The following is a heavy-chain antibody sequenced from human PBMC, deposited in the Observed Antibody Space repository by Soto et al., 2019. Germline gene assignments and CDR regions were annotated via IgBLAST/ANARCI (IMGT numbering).Heavy chain of an antibody. D-gene: IGHD3-10*01. V-gene: IGHV1-69*13. Sequence: GASVKVSCKASGGTFSSYAISWVRQAPGQGLEWMGGSIPIFGTANYAQKFQGRVTITADESTSTAHMELSSLRSEDTAVYYCARGARRITMVRGVIVPVVGYYYYGMDVWGQGTTVTVSS. CDR2: SIPIFGTA. CDR1: GGTFSSYA. J-gene: IGHJ6*02. CDR3: ARGARRITMVRGVIVPVVGYYYYGMDV.